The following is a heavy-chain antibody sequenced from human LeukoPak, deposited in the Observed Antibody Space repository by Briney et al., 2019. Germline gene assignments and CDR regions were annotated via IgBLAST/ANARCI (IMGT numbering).Heavy chain of an antibody. CDR2: IWYDGSNK. J-gene: IGHJ4*02. CDR1: GFTFSSYG. Sequence: GGSLRLSCAASGFTFSSYGMHWVRQAPGKGLEWVAVIWYDGSNKYYADSVKGRFTISRDNSKNTLYLQMNSLRAEDTAVYYCARDFGRMTTVTYFFDYWGQGTLVTVSS. D-gene: IGHD4-17*01. V-gene: IGHV3-33*01. CDR3: ARDFGRMTTVTYFFDY.